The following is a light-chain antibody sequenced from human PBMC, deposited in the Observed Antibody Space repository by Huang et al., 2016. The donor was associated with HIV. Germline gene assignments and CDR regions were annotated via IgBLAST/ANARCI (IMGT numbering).Light chain of an antibody. Sequence: DIQMTQSPSSLSASVGDRVTITCRASQSINTYLNWFQQKPGKAPKVLISAASTLQSGFTSRFSCGGSGTHFTLTITSLQPEDFATYYCQQTYTGVTFGQGTKVEIK. J-gene: IGKJ1*01. CDR2: AAS. CDR3: QQTYTGVT. V-gene: IGKV1-39*01. CDR1: QSINTY.